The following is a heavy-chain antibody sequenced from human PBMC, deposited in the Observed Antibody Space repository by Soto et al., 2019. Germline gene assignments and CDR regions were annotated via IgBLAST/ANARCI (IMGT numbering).Heavy chain of an antibody. Sequence: ASVKVSCKASGGTFSSYAISWVRQAPGQGLEWMGGIIPIFGTANYAQKFQGRVTITADESTSTAYMELSSLRSEDTAVYYCASAGEYSSGWYFDYWGQGTLVTVSS. D-gene: IGHD6-19*01. J-gene: IGHJ4*02. CDR2: IIPIFGTA. CDR3: ASAGEYSSGWYFDY. CDR1: GGTFSSYA. V-gene: IGHV1-69*13.